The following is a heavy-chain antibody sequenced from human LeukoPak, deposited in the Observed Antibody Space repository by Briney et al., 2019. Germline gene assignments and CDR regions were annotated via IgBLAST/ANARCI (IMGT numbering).Heavy chain of an antibody. Sequence: PSETLSLTCTVSGGSISTSNCYWGWIRQPPGKGLEWIGSIYYSGSTYYNPSLKSRVTISVDTSKNQFSLKLSSVTAADTAVYYCARGTSYSSSSEFFDYWGQGTLVTVSS. V-gene: IGHV4-39*07. CDR1: GGSISTSNCY. CDR2: IYYSGST. D-gene: IGHD6-6*01. CDR3: ARGTSYSSSSEFFDY. J-gene: IGHJ4*02.